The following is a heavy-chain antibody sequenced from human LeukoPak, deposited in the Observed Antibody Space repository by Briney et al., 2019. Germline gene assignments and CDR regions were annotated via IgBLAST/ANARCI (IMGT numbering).Heavy chain of an antibody. Sequence: SGSLSLTCTVSGGSISSGSYYWSWILQPAWKGLEWIGRIYTSGSTNYNPSLKSRVTISVDTSKNQFSLKLSSVTAADTAVYYCARESNYYGSGSWDYWGQGTLVTVSS. V-gene: IGHV4-61*02. D-gene: IGHD3-10*01. CDR2: IYTSGST. J-gene: IGHJ4*02. CDR3: ARESNYYGSGSWDY. CDR1: GGSISSGSYY.